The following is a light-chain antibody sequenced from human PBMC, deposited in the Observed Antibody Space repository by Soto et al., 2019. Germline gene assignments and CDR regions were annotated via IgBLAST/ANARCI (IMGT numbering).Light chain of an antibody. Sequence: EIVMTQSPATLSVSPGERATLSCRASQSVNSNLAGYQRKPGQAPRLLIYGASTRAAGIPARFSGSGSGTEFSLTISSLQSEDFAVYYCQQYNNRPPDTFGQGTKLEIK. CDR1: QSVNSN. CDR3: QQYNNRPPDT. J-gene: IGKJ2*01. V-gene: IGKV3-15*01. CDR2: GAS.